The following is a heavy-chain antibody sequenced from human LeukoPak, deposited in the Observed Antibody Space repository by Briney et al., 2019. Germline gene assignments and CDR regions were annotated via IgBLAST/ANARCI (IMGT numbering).Heavy chain of an antibody. J-gene: IGHJ6*03. Sequence: GESLKISCKGSGYSFTSYWIGWVRQMPGKGLEWMGIIYPGDSDTRYSPSFQGQVTISADKSISTAYLQWSSLKASDTAMYYCARAGGSSWYGGYYYCMDVWGKGTTVTVSS. V-gene: IGHV5-51*01. CDR2: IYPGDSDT. D-gene: IGHD6-13*01. CDR1: GYSFTSYW. CDR3: ARAGGSSWYGGYYYCMDV.